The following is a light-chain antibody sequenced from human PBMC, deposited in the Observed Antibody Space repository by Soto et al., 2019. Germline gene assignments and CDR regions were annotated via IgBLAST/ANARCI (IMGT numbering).Light chain of an antibody. CDR3: ISYGSTSTRYV. CDR2: EVS. Sequence: QSVLTQPASVSGSPGQSITISCTGTSSDVGGYNYVSWYQQHPGKAPKLMIYEVSNRPSGVSNRFSGSKSGNTASLTISGLQAEDEADYFCISYGSTSTRYVFGTGTKVTVL. J-gene: IGLJ1*01. CDR1: SSDVGGYNY. V-gene: IGLV2-14*01.